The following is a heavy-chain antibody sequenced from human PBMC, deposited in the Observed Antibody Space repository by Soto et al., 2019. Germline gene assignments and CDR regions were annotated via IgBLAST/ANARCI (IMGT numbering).Heavy chain of an antibody. CDR1: GGSLSGHY. CDR2: INHSGST. V-gene: IGHV4-34*01. CDR3: ARHPGYYDILTGYTTYYFDY. D-gene: IGHD3-9*01. J-gene: IGHJ4*02. Sequence: PSETLSLTCAVYGGSLSGHYWSWIRQPPGKGLEWIGEINHSGSTSYNPSLKSRVTVSLDTPKNQFSLKLSSVTAADTAVYYCARHPGYYDILTGYTTYYFDYWGQGILVTVSS.